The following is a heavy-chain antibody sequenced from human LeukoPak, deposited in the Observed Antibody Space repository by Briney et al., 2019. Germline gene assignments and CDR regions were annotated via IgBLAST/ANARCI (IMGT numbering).Heavy chain of an antibody. D-gene: IGHD6-13*01. CDR2: ISWNSGSI. V-gene: IGHV3-9*01. CDR1: GFTFDDYA. J-gene: IGHJ4*02. Sequence: GGSLRLSCAASGFTFDDYAMHWVRQAPGKGLEWVSGISWNSGSIGYADSVKGRFTISRDNAKNSLYLQMNSLRAEDTALYYCAKDPRIAAAATPIYFDYWGQGTLVTVSS. CDR3: AKDPRIAAAATPIYFDY.